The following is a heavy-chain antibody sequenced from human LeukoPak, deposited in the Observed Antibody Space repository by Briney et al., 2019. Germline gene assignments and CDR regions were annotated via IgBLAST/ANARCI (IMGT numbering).Heavy chain of an antibody. CDR1: GFTFSSYA. V-gene: IGHV3-23*01. CDR2: ISGSGGST. CDR3: AKDIVVVPAAISQFDP. Sequence: GGSLRLSCAASGFTFSSYAMSWVRRAPGKGLEWVSAISGSGGSTYYADSVKGRFTISRDNSKNTLYLQMNSLRAEDTAVYYCAKDIVVVPAAISQFDPWGQGTLVTVSS. J-gene: IGHJ5*02. D-gene: IGHD2-2*02.